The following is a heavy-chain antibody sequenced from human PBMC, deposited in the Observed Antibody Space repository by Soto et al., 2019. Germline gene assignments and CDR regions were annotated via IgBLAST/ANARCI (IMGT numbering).Heavy chain of an antibody. V-gene: IGHV4-34*01. CDR2: INHSGST. CDR3: ARGRFVYSWFDP. D-gene: IGHD2-15*01. CDR1: GGSFSGYY. Sequence: ETLSLTCAVYGGSFSGYYCSWIRQPPGKGLEWIGEINHSGSTNYNPSLKSRVTISVDTSKNQFSLKLSSVTAADTAVYYCARGRFVYSWFDPWGRGTLVTVSS. J-gene: IGHJ5*02.